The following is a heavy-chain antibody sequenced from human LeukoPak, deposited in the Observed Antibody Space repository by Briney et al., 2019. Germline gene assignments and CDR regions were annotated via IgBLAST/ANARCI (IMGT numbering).Heavy chain of an antibody. CDR3: ARDPTSEISLPHYFDD. Sequence: SETLSLTCAVYGGAFSGYHWNWIRQAPGKGLEWIGEVNHRGMTNYNPSLKSRVIISADMSKNQFSLKLDSVTAADTAMYYCARDPTSEISLPHYFDDWGQGTLVTVSS. D-gene: IGHD3-10*01. CDR2: VNHRGMT. V-gene: IGHV4-34*01. CDR1: GGAFSGYH. J-gene: IGHJ4*02.